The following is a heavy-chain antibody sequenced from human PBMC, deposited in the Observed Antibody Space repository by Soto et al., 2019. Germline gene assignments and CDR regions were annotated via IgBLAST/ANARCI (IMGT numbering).Heavy chain of an antibody. CDR3: ARDQDSSSWRYYYYGMDV. V-gene: IGHV1-18*01. CDR1: GYTFTSYG. Sequence: ASVNVSCKASGYTFTSYGISWVRQAPGQGLEWMGWISAYNGNTNYAQKLQGRVTMTTDTSTSTAYMELRSLRSDDTAVYYCARDQDSSSWRYYYYGMDVWGQGTTVTVSS. J-gene: IGHJ6*02. CDR2: ISAYNGNT. D-gene: IGHD6-13*01.